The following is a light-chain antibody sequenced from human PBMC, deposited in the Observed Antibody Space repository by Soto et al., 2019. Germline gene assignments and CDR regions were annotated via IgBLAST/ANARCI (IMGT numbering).Light chain of an antibody. Sequence: QSALTQPRSVSGSPGQSVTISCTGTSSDVGRYNYVSWYQQHPGKAPKLMIYEVSKRPSGVPDRFSGSKSGNTASLTISGLQAEDEADYYCCSYAGGYTWVFGGGTKLTVL. V-gene: IGLV2-11*01. J-gene: IGLJ3*02. CDR1: SSDVGRYNY. CDR3: CSYAGGYTWV. CDR2: EVS.